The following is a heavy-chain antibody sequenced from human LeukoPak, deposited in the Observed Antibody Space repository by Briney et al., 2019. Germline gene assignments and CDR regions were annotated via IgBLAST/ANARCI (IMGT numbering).Heavy chain of an antibody. Sequence: SETLSLTCAVSGGSINSIYWWSWVRQPPGKGLEWIGEIQHSGNINYNLSLKSRVTISVDKSKNQFSLTVTSVTAADTAIYYCARNYESGYSIGPWGRGILVTVSS. D-gene: IGHD3-3*01. CDR1: GGSINSIYW. V-gene: IGHV4-4*02. CDR3: ARNYESGYSIGP. CDR2: IQHSGNI. J-gene: IGHJ5*02.